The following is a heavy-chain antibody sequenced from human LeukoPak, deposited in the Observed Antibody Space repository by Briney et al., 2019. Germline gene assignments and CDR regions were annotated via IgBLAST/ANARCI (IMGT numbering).Heavy chain of an antibody. CDR3: ARSGTEDAFDI. V-gene: IGHV1-46*01. J-gene: IGHJ3*02. CDR2: INPSGGST. CDR1: GYTFTGYY. D-gene: IGHD2-8*02. Sequence: GASVKVSCKASGYTFTGYYMHWVRQAPGQGLEWMGIINPSGGSTSYAQKFQGRVTMTRDMSTSTVYMELSSLRSEDTAVYYCARSGTEDAFDIWGQGTMVTVSS.